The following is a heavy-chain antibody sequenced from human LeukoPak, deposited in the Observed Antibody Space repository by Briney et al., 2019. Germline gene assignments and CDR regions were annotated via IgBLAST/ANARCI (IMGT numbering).Heavy chain of an antibody. CDR1: GGSVSSGSYY. Sequence: SETLSLTCTVSGGSVSSGSYYWSWIRQPPGKGLEWIGYIYYSGSTNYNPSLKSRVTISVDTSKNQFSLKLSSVTAADTAVYYCARASSSGDYWGQGTLATVSS. V-gene: IGHV4-61*01. CDR2: IYYSGST. J-gene: IGHJ4*02. CDR3: ARASSSGDY. D-gene: IGHD6-6*01.